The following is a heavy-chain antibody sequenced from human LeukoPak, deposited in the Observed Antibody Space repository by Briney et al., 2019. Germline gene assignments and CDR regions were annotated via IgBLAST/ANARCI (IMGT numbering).Heavy chain of an antibody. J-gene: IGHJ4*02. CDR2: ISGSGGST. V-gene: IGHV3-23*01. CDR1: GFTFSSYA. Sequence: GGSLRLSCAASGFTFSSYAMSWVRQAPGKGLEWVSAISGSGGSTYYADSVKGRFTISRDNSKNTLYLQMNSLRAEDTAVYYCAKTYSSSSRKGPLDYWGQGTLVTVSS. D-gene: IGHD6-6*01. CDR3: AKTYSSSSRKGPLDY.